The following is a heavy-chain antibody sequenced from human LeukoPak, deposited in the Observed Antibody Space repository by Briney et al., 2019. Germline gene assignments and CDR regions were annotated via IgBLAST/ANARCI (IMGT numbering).Heavy chain of an antibody. CDR2: ISSDGTNK. Sequence: GGSLRLSCAASRFTFRNYAMHWVRQAPGKGLEWVAVISSDGTNKDYADSVKGRFSISRDNSKNTLYLQMNRLRADDTAVYYCARDWYDNSDAFDIWGQGTMVTVSS. CDR1: RFTFRNYA. CDR3: ARDWYDNSDAFDI. J-gene: IGHJ3*02. D-gene: IGHD3-9*01. V-gene: IGHV3-30*04.